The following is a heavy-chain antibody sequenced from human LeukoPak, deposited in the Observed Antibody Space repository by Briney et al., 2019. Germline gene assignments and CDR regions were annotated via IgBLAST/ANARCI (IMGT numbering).Heavy chain of an antibody. V-gene: IGHV1-2*02. J-gene: IGHJ4*02. CDR2: ITPNSGGT. Sequence: ASVKVSCKTSGYTFTGYYMHWVRQAPGQGLEWMGWITPNSGGTNYAQKFQGRVTMTRDTSISTAYMELSSLRSDDTAIYYCATGSGTYSPDYWGQGTLVTVSS. CDR3: ATGSGTYSPDY. D-gene: IGHD3-10*01. CDR1: GYTFTGYY.